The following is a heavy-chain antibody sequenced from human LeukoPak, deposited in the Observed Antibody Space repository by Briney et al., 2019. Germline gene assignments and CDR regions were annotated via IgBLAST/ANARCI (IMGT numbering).Heavy chain of an antibody. CDR3: ARFIAVARRGYYFDY. CDR1: GGTFSSYA. V-gene: IGHV1-18*01. CDR2: ISAYNGNT. J-gene: IGHJ4*02. D-gene: IGHD6-19*01. Sequence: ASVKVSCKASGGTFSSYAISWVRQAPGQGLEWMGWISAYNGNTNYAQKLQGRVTMTTDTSTSTAYMELRSLRSDDTAVYYCARFIAVARRGYYFDYWGQGTLVTVSS.